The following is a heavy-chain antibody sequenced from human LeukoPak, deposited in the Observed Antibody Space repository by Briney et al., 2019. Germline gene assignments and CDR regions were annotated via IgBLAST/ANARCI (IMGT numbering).Heavy chain of an antibody. D-gene: IGHD3-10*01. CDR3: ARGSITMVRGVRSDAFDI. CDR2: MNPNSGNT. CDR1: GYTFTSYD. Sequence: ASVKVSCKASGYTFTSYDINWVRHATGQGLEWMGWMNPNSGNTGYAQKFQGRVTMTRNTSISTAYMELSSLRSEDTAVYYCARGSITMVRGVRSDAFDIWGQGTMVTVSS. J-gene: IGHJ3*02. V-gene: IGHV1-8*01.